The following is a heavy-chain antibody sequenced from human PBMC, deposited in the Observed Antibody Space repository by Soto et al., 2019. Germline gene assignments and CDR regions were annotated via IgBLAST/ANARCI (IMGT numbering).Heavy chain of an antibody. D-gene: IGHD6-13*01. J-gene: IGHJ6*02. V-gene: IGHV3-49*03. Sequence: GGSLRLSCTASGFTFGDYAMSWFRQAPGKGLEWVGFIRSKAYGGTTEYAASVKGRFTISRDDSKSIAYLQMNSLKTEDTAVYYCTRGRSEGSWYRPTYYYYYGMDVWGQGTTVTVSS. CDR2: IRSKAYGGTT. CDR3: TRGRSEGSWYRPTYYYYYGMDV. CDR1: GFTFGDYA.